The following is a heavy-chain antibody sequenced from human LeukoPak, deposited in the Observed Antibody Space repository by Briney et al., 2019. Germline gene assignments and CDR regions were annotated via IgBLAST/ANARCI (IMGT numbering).Heavy chain of an antibody. Sequence: ASGKVSCKTSGYTFSAYYIHWMRQAPGQGFEWMGWINPINGGIRVAQKFQGRVTMTRDTSMNTVYVEPSGLLTDDTAVYFCARGPSDASFDYWGQGTLVTVSS. J-gene: IGHJ4*02. CDR3: ARGPSDASFDY. CDR2: INPINGGI. CDR1: GYTFSAYY. D-gene: IGHD1-26*01. V-gene: IGHV1-2*02.